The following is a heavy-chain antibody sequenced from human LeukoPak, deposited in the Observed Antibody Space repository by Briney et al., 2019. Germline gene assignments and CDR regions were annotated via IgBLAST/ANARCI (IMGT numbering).Heavy chain of an antibody. CDR3: ARDPPAYPCTTTRCYPEVDY. V-gene: IGHV1-2*02. CDR2: INPNTGGT. CDR1: GYTFSGNF. J-gene: IGHJ4*02. Sequence: ASVKVSCKASGYTFSGNFIHWVRQAPGLGLEWMGGINPNTGGTNSAEKFQGRVTLTRDTSLTTAYMELTSLRSDDTAVYYCARDPPAYPCTTTRCYPEVDYWGQGTLVTVSS. D-gene: IGHD2-2*01.